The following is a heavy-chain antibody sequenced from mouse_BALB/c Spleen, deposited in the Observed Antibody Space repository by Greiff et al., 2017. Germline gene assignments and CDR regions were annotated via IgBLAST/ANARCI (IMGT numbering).Heavy chain of an antibody. V-gene: IGHV1-5*01. CDR1: GYSFTSYW. J-gene: IGHJ2*01. CDR3: TRSRVYYFDY. CDR2: IYPGNSDT. Sequence: VQLQQSGTVLARPGASVKMSCKASGYSFTSYWMHWVKQRPGQGLEWIGAIYPGNSDTSYNQKFKGKAKLTAVTSASTAYLELSSLTNEDSAVYYCTRSRVYYFDYWGQGTTLTVSS.